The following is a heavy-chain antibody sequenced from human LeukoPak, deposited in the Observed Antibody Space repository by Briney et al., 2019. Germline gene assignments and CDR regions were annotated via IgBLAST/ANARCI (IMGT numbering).Heavy chain of an antibody. V-gene: IGHV3-33*01. CDR2: IWYDGSNK. J-gene: IGHJ4*02. Sequence: PGGALRLSCAASGFTFSSYGMHWVRQAPGKGLEWVAVIWYDGSNKYYADSVKGRFTISRDNSKNTLYLQMNSLRAEDTAVYYCARDKGYNYGYSMDYWGQGTLVTVSS. CDR1: GFTFSSYG. CDR3: ARDKGYNYGYSMDY. D-gene: IGHD5-18*01.